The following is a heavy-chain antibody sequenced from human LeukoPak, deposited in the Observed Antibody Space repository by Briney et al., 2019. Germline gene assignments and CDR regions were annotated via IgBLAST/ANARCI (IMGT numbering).Heavy chain of an antibody. V-gene: IGHV3-30*04. CDR2: ISYDGSNK. Sequence: GRSLRLSCAASGFTFSSYAMHRVRQAPGKGLEWVAVISYDGSNKYYADSVKGRFTISRDNSKNTLYLQMNSLRAEDTAMYYCAKAARTTVTYSFDSWGQGALVTVSS. CDR1: GFTFSSYA. CDR3: AKAARTTVTYSFDS. D-gene: IGHD4-17*01. J-gene: IGHJ4*02.